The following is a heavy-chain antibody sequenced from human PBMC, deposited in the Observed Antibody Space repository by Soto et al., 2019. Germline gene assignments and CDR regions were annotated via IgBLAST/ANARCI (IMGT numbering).Heavy chain of an antibody. Sequence: PGGSLRLSCAASGFTFSSYWMHWVRQAPGKGLVWVSRINSDGSSTSYADSVKGRFTISRDNAKNTLYLQMNSLRAEDTAVYYCARSYSSSWYRGPNWFDPWGQGTPVTVSS. J-gene: IGHJ5*02. CDR2: INSDGSST. CDR1: GFTFSSYW. D-gene: IGHD6-13*01. CDR3: ARSYSSSWYRGPNWFDP. V-gene: IGHV3-74*01.